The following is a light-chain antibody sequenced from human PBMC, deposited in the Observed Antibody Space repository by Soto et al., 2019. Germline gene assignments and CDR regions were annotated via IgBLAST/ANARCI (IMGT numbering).Light chain of an antibody. V-gene: IGLV2-23*02. CDR2: DVS. CDR1: SSDIGSYNL. Sequence: QSALTQPASVSWSPGQSITISCTGTSSDIGSYNLVSWYQQDPGKAPKLLIYDVSERPSGVSNRFSGSKSGNTASLTISGLQVEDEADYYCCSYAGSSALVFGGGTKVTVL. J-gene: IGLJ3*02. CDR3: CSYAGSSALV.